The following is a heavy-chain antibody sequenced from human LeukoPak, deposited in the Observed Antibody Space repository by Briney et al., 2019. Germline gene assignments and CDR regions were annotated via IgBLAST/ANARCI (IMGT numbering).Heavy chain of an antibody. Sequence: PSETLSLTCAVYGGSFSGYYWSWIRQPPGKGLEWIGEINHSGSTNYNPSLKSRVAISVDTSKNQFSLKLSSVTAADTAVYYCARGGPTYYDFWSGYLGRAPEYYYYYMDVWGKGTTVTVS. CDR1: GGSFSGYY. V-gene: IGHV4-34*01. CDR2: INHSGST. D-gene: IGHD3-3*01. CDR3: ARGGPTYYDFWSGYLGRAPEYYYYYMDV. J-gene: IGHJ6*03.